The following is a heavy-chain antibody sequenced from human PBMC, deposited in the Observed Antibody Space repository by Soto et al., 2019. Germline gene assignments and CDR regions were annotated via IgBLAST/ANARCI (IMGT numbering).Heavy chain of an antibody. CDR3: ARGFDEGSEDYDFWSGYSYFDY. V-gene: IGHV4-31*03. CDR1: CGSISRGGYY. Sequence: ASETLSLTCTVSCGSISRGGYYWSWVRQHPGKGLGWVGYIYYSGSTYYNPSLKSRVTISVDTSKNQFSLKLSSVTAADTAVYYCARGFDEGSEDYDFWSGYSYFDYWGQGTLVTVS. D-gene: IGHD3-3*01. J-gene: IGHJ4*02. CDR2: IYYSGST.